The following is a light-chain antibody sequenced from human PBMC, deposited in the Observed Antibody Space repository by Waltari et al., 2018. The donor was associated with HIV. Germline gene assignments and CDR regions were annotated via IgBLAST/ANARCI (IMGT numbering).Light chain of an antibody. CDR2: DVR. V-gene: IGLV2-14*01. CDR3: SSWTSSTTLV. J-gene: IGLJ1*01. CDR1: HSDFGSYVF. Sequence: QSALTQPASVSGSPGQSITISCTGTHSDFGSYVFVSWYQQYPGKAHRLIISDVRNRPSGISSRFSGSKYGYTASLTISGLRAEDEADYFCSSWTSSTTLVFGTGTKVTVL.